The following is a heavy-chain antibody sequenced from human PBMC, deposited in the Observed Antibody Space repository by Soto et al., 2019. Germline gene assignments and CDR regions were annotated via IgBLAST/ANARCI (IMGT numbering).Heavy chain of an antibody. CDR2: ITSKSTYI. J-gene: IGHJ5*01. D-gene: IGHD2-8*01. CDR3: ARSGVAALDS. V-gene: IGHV3-21*06. CDR1: GFTFRDYS. Sequence: GGSLRLSCAASGFTFRDYSLNWVRQAPGKGLEWVSSITSKSTYIYYADSVKGRFTISRDNAKSSLYLQMDSLRADDTAVYFCARSGVAALDSWGQGTLVTVSS.